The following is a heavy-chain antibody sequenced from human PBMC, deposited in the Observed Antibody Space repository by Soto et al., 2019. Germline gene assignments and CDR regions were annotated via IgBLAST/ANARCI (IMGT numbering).Heavy chain of an antibody. J-gene: IGHJ4*02. V-gene: IGHV1-18*01. CDR1: GYAFTTYG. Sequence: QVHLVQSGAEVKKPGASVKVSCQGSGYAFTTYGITWVRQAPGQGLEWMGWISAHNGNTNYAQKLQGKVTVTRDTSTSTAYIELRSLRYDDRAVYYCGRVRYGDYWGQGALVTVSS. CDR3: GRVRYGDY. D-gene: IGHD1-1*01. CDR2: ISAHNGNT.